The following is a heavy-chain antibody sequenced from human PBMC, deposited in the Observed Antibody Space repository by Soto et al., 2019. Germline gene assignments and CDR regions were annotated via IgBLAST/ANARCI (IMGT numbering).Heavy chain of an antibody. CDR2: ISSNGGST. CDR3: VKDRPSQAFLEWLPG. Sequence: VGSLRLSCSASGFTFSSYAMHWVRQAPGKGLEYVSAISSNGGSTYYADSVKGRFTISRGNSKNTLYLQMSSLRAEDTAVYYCVKDRPSQAFLEWLPGWGQGTLVTVSS. CDR1: GFTFSSYA. V-gene: IGHV3-64D*06. J-gene: IGHJ4*02. D-gene: IGHD3-3*01.